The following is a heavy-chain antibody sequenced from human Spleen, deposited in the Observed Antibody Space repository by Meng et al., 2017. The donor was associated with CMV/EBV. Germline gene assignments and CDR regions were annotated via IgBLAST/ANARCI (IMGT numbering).Heavy chain of an antibody. CDR2: IIPMLDVA. J-gene: IGHJ4*02. D-gene: IGHD3-10*01. Sequence: SVKVSCKASGGTFSSFTINWVRQAPGQGLEWMGTIIPMLDVAYYAQKFQGRVTISADISTSTAYMDLSSLTSEDTAVYYCARDLVGNYGSGSHWDYWGQGTLVTVSS. CDR1: GGTFSSFT. V-gene: IGHV1-69*04. CDR3: ARDLVGNYGSGSHWDY.